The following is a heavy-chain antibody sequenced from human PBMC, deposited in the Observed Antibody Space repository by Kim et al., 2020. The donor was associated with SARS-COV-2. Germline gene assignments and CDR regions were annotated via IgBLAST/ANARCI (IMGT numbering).Heavy chain of an antibody. D-gene: IGHD1-1*01. J-gene: IGHJ4*02. CDR2: VFNSGRT. Sequence: SETLSLTCSVSGGSISGYYWSWIRQPPGKGLEWIGYVFNSGRTNYNPSLKSRVTISVDTSKKYFSLTLSSVTSADTAVYYCARGGNTWTIFDYWGQGTLVPVSS. CDR1: GGSISGYY. V-gene: IGHV4-59*01. CDR3: ARGGNTWTIFDY.